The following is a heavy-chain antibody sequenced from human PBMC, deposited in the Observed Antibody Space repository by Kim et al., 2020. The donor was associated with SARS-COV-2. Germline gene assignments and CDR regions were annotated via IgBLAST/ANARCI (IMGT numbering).Heavy chain of an antibody. V-gene: IGHV4-39*07. CDR3: ARDRGSGSYSPIFLPGY. D-gene: IGHD1-26*01. J-gene: IGHJ4*02. Sequence: SETLSLTCTVSGGSISSSSYYWGWIRQPPGKGLEWIGSIYYSGSTYYNPSLKSRVTISVDTSKNQFSLKLSSVTAADTAVYYCARDRGSGSYSPIFLPGYWGQGTLVTVSS. CDR1: GGSISSSSYY. CDR2: IYYSGST.